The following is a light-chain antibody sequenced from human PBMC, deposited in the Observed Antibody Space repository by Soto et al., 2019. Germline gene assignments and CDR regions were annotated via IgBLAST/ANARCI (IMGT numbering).Light chain of an antibody. CDR1: QGIRND. CDR2: AAS. J-gene: IGKJ4*01. Sequence: AIQLTQSPSSLSASVGGTVTITCRASQGIRNDLGWYQQKSGKAPKLLIYAASNLQSAVPSRFSGSGSGTDFTLTISGLQPEDVAIYYCLQDNNYPLTFGGGTKVDIK. CDR3: LQDNNYPLT. V-gene: IGKV1-6*01.